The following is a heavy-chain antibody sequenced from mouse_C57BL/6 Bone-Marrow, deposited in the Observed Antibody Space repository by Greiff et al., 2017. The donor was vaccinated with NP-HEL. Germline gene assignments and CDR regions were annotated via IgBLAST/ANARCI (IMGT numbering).Heavy chain of an antibody. D-gene: IGHD2-10*01. CDR2: ISYDGSN. CDR3: APTNFYYYAMDY. J-gene: IGHJ4*01. V-gene: IGHV3-6*01. CDR1: GYSITSGYY. Sequence: EVKLVESGPGLVKPSQSLSLTCSVTGYSITSGYYWNWIRQFPGNKLEWMGYISYDGSNNYNPSLKNRISITRDTSKNQFFLKLNSVTTEDTATYYCAPTNFYYYAMDYWGQGTSVTVSS.